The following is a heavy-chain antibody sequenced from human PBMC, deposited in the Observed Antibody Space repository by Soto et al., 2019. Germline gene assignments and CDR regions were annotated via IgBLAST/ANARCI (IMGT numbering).Heavy chain of an antibody. J-gene: IGHJ4*02. CDR1: GFTFSSYA. Sequence: EVQLLESGGGLVQPGGSLRLSCAASGFTFSSYAMTWVRQAPGKGLEWISFSSATGSGTYYADSVKGRFTISRDNSKNTVYLQMNSLRAEDTALYYCAKDRRAGGNYGFYSDKWGQGTQVIVSS. CDR2: SSATGSGT. D-gene: IGHD4-4*01. CDR3: AKDRRAGGNYGFYSDK. V-gene: IGHV3-23*01.